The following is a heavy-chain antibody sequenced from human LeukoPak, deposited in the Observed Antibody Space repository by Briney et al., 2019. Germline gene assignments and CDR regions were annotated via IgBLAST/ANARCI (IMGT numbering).Heavy chain of an antibody. CDR3: ARDSTSLTAVPGRWFDP. CDR2: IYYSGST. D-gene: IGHD2-2*01. CDR1: GGSISSYY. V-gene: IGHV4-59*01. Sequence: PSETLSLTCTVSGGSISSYYWSWIRQPPGKGLEWIGYIYYSGSTNYNPSLKSRVTISVDTSKNQFSLKLSSVTAADTAVYYCARDSTSLTAVPGRWFDPWGQRTLVTVSS. J-gene: IGHJ5*02.